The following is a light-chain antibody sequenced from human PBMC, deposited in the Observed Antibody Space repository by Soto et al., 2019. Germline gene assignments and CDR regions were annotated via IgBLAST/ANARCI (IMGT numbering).Light chain of an antibody. CDR3: QQNYSPPLP. CDR1: QSIGMF. J-gene: IGKJ4*01. Sequence: DIQMTQSPSSLSASVGDTVTITCRASQSIGMFSSWYQQKPGKAPKLLMYRSSTLQNVVPSRFSGSGSGTFFTLTISSLQLEDFATYYCQQNYSPPLPFGGGTRVEIK. CDR2: RSS. V-gene: IGKV1-39*01.